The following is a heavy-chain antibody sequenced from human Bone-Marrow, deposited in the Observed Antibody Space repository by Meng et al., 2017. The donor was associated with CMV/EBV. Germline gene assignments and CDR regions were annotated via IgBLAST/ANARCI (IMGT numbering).Heavy chain of an antibody. CDR1: GFTFSDYY. CDR2: ISSSGSTI. CDR3: ARAVSYYDFWSGFPHNWFDP. D-gene: IGHD3-3*01. J-gene: IGHJ5*02. Sequence: GESLKISCAASGFTFSDYYMSWIRQAPGKGLEWVSYISSSGSTIYYADSVKGRFTISRDNAKNSLYLQMNSLRAEDTAVYYCARAVSYYDFWSGFPHNWFDPWGQGTLVTFSS. V-gene: IGHV3-11*04.